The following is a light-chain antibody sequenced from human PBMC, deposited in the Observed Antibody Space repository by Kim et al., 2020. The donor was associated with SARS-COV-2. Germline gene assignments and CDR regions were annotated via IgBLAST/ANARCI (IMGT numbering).Light chain of an antibody. J-gene: IGLJ3*02. Sequence: GQRVTISCSGSNSNIGRNAVNWFQQLPGTAPQLLIYFNNQRPSGVPDRFSGSKSGTSASLAISGLQSEDEADYYCASWDGSLSAWVFGEGTQLTVL. CDR2: FNN. CDR1: NSNIGRNA. CDR3: ASWDGSLSAWV. V-gene: IGLV1-44*01.